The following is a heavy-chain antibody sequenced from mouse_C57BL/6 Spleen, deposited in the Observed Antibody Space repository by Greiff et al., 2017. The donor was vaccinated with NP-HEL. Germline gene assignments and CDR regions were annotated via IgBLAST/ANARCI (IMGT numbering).Heavy chain of an antibody. V-gene: IGHV1-82*01. CDR3: ARSGYFDD. J-gene: IGHJ2*01. CDR2: IYPGDGDT. D-gene: IGHD3-1*01. CDR1: GYAFSSSW. Sequence: VQLQQSGPELVKPGASVKISCKASGYAFSSSWMNWVKQRPGKGLEWIGRIYPGDGDTNYNGKFKGKATLTADKSSSTAYMQLSSLTSEDSAVYFGARSGYFDDWGQGTTLTVAS.